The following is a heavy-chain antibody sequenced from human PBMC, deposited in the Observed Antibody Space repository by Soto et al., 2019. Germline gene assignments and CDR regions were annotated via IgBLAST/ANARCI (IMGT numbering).Heavy chain of an antibody. CDR3: AREVVDWQYFDY. CDR1: GFIFNNYA. J-gene: IGHJ4*02. D-gene: IGHD2-15*01. CDR2: ISVDGTKE. V-gene: IGHV3-30*14. Sequence: QVQLVESGGGVVQPGTSLRLSCVTSGFIFNNYALYWVRQAPGKGLEWVASISVDGTKENYADSVKGRCSISRDKSKYTLYLEMNSLRGEDTAVYDCAREVVDWQYFDYWGQGTLVTVSS.